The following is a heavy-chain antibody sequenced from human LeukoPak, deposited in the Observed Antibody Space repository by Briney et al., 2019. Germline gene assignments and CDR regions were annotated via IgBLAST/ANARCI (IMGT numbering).Heavy chain of an antibody. J-gene: IGHJ4*02. V-gene: IGHV3-53*01. CDR3: ARLYSSGWYFPY. Sequence: GGSLRLSCAASGFTVSSNYMSWVRQAPGKGLEWVSVIYSGGSTYYADSVKGRITISRDNSKNTLYLQMNSLRAEDTAVYYCARLYSSGWYFPYWGQGTLVTVSS. CDR2: IYSGGST. CDR1: GFTVSSNY. D-gene: IGHD6-19*01.